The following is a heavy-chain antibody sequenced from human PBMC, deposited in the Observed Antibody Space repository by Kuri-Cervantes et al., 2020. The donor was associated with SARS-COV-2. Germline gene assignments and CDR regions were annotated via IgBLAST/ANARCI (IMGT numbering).Heavy chain of an antibody. V-gene: IGHV4-61*02. CDR3: ASRGRGYSYGYVH. J-gene: IGHJ4*02. CDR1: GGSISSGSYY. D-gene: IGHD5-18*01. Sequence: LRLSCTVSGGSISSGSYYWSWIRQPAGKGLEWIGRIYTSGSTNYNPSLKSRVTISVDTSKNQFSLKLSSVTAADTAVYYCASRGRGYSYGYVHWGQGTRVTVSS. CDR2: IYTSGST.